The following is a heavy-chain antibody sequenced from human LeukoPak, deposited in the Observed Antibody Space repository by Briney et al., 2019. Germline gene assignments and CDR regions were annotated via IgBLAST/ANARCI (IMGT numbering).Heavy chain of an antibody. CDR3: ARGRVATATFRY. V-gene: IGHV4-34*01. D-gene: IGHD6-13*01. CDR2: INPSGST. CDR1: GGSFSGYY. Sequence: PSETLSLTCAVYGGSFSGYYWSWIRQPPGKGLEWMGEINPSGSTHYNPSLKSRVTISVDTSKNQFSLSLTPRTAADTAVYYCARGRVATATFRYWGQGTLVTVSS. J-gene: IGHJ4*02.